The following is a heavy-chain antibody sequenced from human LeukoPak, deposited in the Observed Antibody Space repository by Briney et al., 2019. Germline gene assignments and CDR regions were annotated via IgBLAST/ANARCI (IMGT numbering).Heavy chain of an antibody. D-gene: IGHD4-17*01. CDR3: ARGYGDGDTPRDY. V-gene: IGHV3-21*01. Sequence: GGSLRLSCAASGFTFSNSAMNWVRQAPGKGLEWVSSISTGSGYIYYADSLKGRFTISRDNAKSSLYLQMDGLSADDTGVYYCARGYGDGDTPRDYWGHGTLVAVSS. J-gene: IGHJ4*01. CDR1: GFTFSNSA. CDR2: ISTGSGYI.